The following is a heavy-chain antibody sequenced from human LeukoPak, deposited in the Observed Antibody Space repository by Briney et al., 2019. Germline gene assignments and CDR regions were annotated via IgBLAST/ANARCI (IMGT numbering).Heavy chain of an antibody. D-gene: IGHD3-22*01. CDR3: VCPGGKTYYYDSSGYWLDY. V-gene: IGHV3-23*01. CDR2: ISGSGGST. J-gene: IGHJ4*02. Sequence: SGGSLRLSCAASGFTFSSYAMSWVRQAPGKGLEWVSAISGSGGSTYYADSVKGRFTISRDNSKNTLYLQMNSLRAEDTAVYYCVCPGGKTYYYDSSGYWLDYWGQGTLVTVSS. CDR1: GFTFSSYA.